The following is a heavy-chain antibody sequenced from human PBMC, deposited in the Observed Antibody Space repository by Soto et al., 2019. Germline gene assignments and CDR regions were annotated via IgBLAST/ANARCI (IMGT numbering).Heavy chain of an antibody. CDR3: AKVYCSSTSCYLRGYYYGMDV. J-gene: IGHJ6*02. CDR2: ISYDGSNK. CDR1: GFTFSSYG. D-gene: IGHD2-2*01. V-gene: IGHV3-30*18. Sequence: VQLVESGGDLVQPGRSLRLSCAASGFTFSSYGMHWVRQAPGKGLEWVAVISYDGSNKYYADSVKGRFTISRDNSKNTLYLQMNSLRAEDTAVYYCAKVYCSSTSCYLRGYYYGMDVWGQGTTVTVSS.